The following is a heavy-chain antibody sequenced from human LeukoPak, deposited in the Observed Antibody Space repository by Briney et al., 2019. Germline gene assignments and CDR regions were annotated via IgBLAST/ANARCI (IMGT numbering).Heavy chain of an antibody. CDR3: AKENYDILTGYKGYGMDV. CDR1: GFTFDDYA. V-gene: IGHV3-9*01. Sequence: PGGSLRLSCAASGFTFDDYAMHWVRQAPGKGLEWVSGISWNSGSIGYADSVKGRFTISRDNAKNSLYLQMNSLRAEDTALYHCAKENYDILTGYKGYGMDVWGQGTTVTVSS. CDR2: ISWNSGSI. D-gene: IGHD3-9*01. J-gene: IGHJ6*02.